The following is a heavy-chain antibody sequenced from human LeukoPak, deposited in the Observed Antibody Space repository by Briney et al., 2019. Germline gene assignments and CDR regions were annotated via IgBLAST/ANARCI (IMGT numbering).Heavy chain of an antibody. CDR3: AREIGVATIVPHY. V-gene: IGHV1-69*04. CDR2: IIPILGIA. J-gene: IGHJ4*02. CDR1: GGTFSSYA. Sequence: SVKVSCKASGGTFSSYAISRVRQAPGQGLEWMGRIIPILGIANYAQKFQGRVTITADKSTSTAYMELSSLRSEDTAVYYCAREIGVATIVPHYWGQGTLVTVSS. D-gene: IGHD5-12*01.